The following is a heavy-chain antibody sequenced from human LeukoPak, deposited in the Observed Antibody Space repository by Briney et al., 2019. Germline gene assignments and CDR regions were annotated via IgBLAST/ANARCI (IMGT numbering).Heavy chain of an antibody. D-gene: IGHD6-19*01. J-gene: IGHJ4*02. CDR3: ARVVRGGSGWTFDY. V-gene: IGHV4-61*02. CDR2: IYSNGWT. CDR1: GGSISTDLYC. Sequence: SETLSLTCTVSGGSISTDLYCWTWIRQPAGKGLEWIGRIYSNGWTDYNPPLKSRVSISIDTSKNQFSLKLSSVTAADTAVYYCARVVRGGSGWTFDYWGQGTLVTVSS.